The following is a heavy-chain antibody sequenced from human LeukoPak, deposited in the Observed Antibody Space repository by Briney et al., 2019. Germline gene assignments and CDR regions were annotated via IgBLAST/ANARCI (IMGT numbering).Heavy chain of an antibody. Sequence: PGGSLRLSCGASGFNFSSYPMSWLRQTAAKGLPWVSRISDSSLTTTTTDSVKGRFTISRANSKTTLYLQMNSLTAEDTAVYYCAKDRANAWSSDYWGQGTLVTVSS. J-gene: IGHJ4*02. CDR1: GFNFSSYP. CDR2: ISDSSLTT. V-gene: IGHV3-23*01. D-gene: IGHD3-10*01. CDR3: AKDRANAWSSDY.